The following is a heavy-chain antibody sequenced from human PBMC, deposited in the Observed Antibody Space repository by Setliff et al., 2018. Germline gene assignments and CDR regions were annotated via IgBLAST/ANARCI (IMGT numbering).Heavy chain of an antibody. CDR2: ISSSSSYI. Sequence: LRLSCAASGFTFSSYAMSWVRQAPGKGLEWVSSISSSSSYIYYADSVKGRFTISRDNAKNSLYLQMNSLRAEDTAVYYCAKKLPGVRYFDYCGQGTLVTVSS. CDR3: AKKLPGVRYFDY. CDR1: GFTFSSYA. V-gene: IGHV3-21*04. D-gene: IGHD1-7*01. J-gene: IGHJ4*02.